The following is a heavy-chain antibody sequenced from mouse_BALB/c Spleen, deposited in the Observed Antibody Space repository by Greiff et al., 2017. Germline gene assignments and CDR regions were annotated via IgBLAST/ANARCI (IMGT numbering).Heavy chain of an antibody. D-gene: IGHD2-2*01. J-gene: IGHJ4*01. CDR2: INPGSGGT. V-gene: IGHV1-15*01. CDR3: ARYGNDEIYYAMDY. Sequence: QVQLQQSGAELVRPGASVKLSCKALGYTFTDYEMHWVKQTPVHGLEWIGAINPGSGGTAYNQKFKGKATLTPDKSASTAYMVLSSLTSEASAVDYCARYGNDEIYYAMDYWGQGTSVTVSS. CDR1: GYTFTDYE.